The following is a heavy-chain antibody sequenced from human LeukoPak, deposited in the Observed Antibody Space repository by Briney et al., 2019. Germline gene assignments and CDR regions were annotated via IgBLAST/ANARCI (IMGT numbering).Heavy chain of an antibody. CDR1: GFTLSGDY. CDR3: ARAIQFGGYFDY. CDR2: IFGASTT. J-gene: IGHJ4*02. Sequence: GGSLRLSCAASGFTLSGDYMSWVRQAPGKGLEWVSVIFGASTTYYADSVKGRFTISRDNSKNTLYLQMNSLRAEDTAVYYCARAIQFGGYFDYWGQGTLVTVST. D-gene: IGHD2-15*01. V-gene: IGHV3-53*01.